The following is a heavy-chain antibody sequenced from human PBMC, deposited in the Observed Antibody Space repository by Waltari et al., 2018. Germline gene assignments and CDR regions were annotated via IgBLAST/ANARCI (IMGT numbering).Heavy chain of an antibody. J-gene: IGHJ4*02. Sequence: QVTLKESGPVLVKPTETLTLTCTVSGFSLSNARMGVSWIRQPPGKALEWLAHIFSNDEKSYSTSLKSRLTISKDTSKSQVVLTMTNMDPVDTATYYCACGYSVYGGGSYRAHFDYWGQGTLVTVSS. D-gene: IGHD5-12*01. V-gene: IGHV2-26*04. CDR3: ACGYSVYGGGSYRAHFDY. CDR2: IFSNDEK. CDR1: GFSLSNARMG.